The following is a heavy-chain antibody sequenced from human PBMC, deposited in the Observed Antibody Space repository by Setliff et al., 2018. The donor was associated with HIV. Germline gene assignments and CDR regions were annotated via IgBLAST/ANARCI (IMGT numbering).Heavy chain of an antibody. Sequence: PSETLSLTCTVSGDSLAGSHYYWGWVRQPPGQGLEWLGNLFHTGSSYFNPSLKSRLTMSVDTSKNQFSLSLISMTAADSAVYYCARLGDNSDWRSNYFFYYMDVWGKGTTVT. CDR2: LFHTGSS. V-gene: IGHV4-39*01. D-gene: IGHD3-22*01. CDR1: GDSLAGSHYY. CDR3: ARLGDNSDWRSNYFFYYMDV. J-gene: IGHJ6*03.